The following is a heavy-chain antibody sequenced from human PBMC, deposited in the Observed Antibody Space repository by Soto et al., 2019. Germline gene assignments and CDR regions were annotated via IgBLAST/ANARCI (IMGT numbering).Heavy chain of an antibody. Sequence: EVQLLESGGGLVQPGGSLRLSCKTSGFTFSKYTMYWVRQAPGKGLEWVSAIYSGGTAFYAEAAGSGFTTYRDNSATTVDLQMNSLRVEGSAIYYWAKVRQLDKSWADDLWGLGTVVTVSS. J-gene: IGHJ4*02. CDR1: GFTFSKYT. CDR3: AKVRQLDKSWADDL. D-gene: IGHD2-2*01. V-gene: IGHV3-23*05. CDR2: IYSGGTA.